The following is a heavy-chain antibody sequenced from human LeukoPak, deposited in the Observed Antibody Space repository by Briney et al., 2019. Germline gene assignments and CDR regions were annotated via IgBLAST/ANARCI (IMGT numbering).Heavy chain of an antibody. Sequence: SETLCLTRAVSGDSLSRNIYYWASVRQPPGKGLGWHGYIYYSGRTTNNPSRKSQVTLSVDTSRNQCSRKLTSVTAADTAVYYCARGLGTIDPWGQGTLVTVSS. D-gene: IGHD3-16*01. CDR2: IYYSGRT. CDR1: GDSLSRNIYY. CDR3: ARGLGTIDP. V-gene: IGHV4-61*01. J-gene: IGHJ5*02.